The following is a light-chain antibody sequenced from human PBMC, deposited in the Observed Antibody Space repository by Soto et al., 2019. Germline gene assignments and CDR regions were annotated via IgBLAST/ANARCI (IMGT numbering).Light chain of an antibody. V-gene: IGKV1-39*01. J-gene: IGKJ4*01. CDR3: LQSYRGLT. CDR2: TAS. CDR1: QTISNF. Sequence: DIQMTQSPSSLSASVGDRVTITCRASQTISNFLNWYQQKPGKAPKLLVYTASSLQSGVPSRFSGSGSGTDFTLTINSVQPEDFATYYCLQSYRGLTFGGGTKVEIK.